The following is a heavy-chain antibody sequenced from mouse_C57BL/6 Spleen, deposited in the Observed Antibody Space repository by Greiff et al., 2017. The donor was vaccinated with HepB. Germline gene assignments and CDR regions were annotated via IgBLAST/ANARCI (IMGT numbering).Heavy chain of an antibody. CDR3: ARVLYYYGSSYYAMDY. V-gene: IGHV5-4*01. CDR1: GFTFSSYA. J-gene: IGHJ4*01. CDR2: ISDGGSYT. Sequence: EVHLVESGGGLVKPGGSLKLSCAASGFTFSSYAMSWVRQTPEKRLEWVATISDGGSYTYYPDNVKGRFTISRDNAKNNLYLQMSHLKSEDTAMYYCARVLYYYGSSYYAMDYWGQGTSVTVSS. D-gene: IGHD1-1*01.